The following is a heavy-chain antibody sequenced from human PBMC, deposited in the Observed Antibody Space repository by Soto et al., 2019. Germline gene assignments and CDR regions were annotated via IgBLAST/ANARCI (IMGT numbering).Heavy chain of an antibody. CDR3: ARGNHYDFWSGYPQFDY. J-gene: IGHJ4*02. D-gene: IGHD3-3*01. CDR2: IIPIFGIA. Sequence: QVQLVQSGAEVKKPGSSVKVSCKASGGTFSSYAISWVRQAPGQGLEWMGGIIPIFGIANYAQKFQGRVTITADKSTSTAYMELSSLRSEDTAVYYCARGNHYDFWSGYPQFDYWGQGTLVTVSS. CDR1: GGTFSSYA. V-gene: IGHV1-69*17.